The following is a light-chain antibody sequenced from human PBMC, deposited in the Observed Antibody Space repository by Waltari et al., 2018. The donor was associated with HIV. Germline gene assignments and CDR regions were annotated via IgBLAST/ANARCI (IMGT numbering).Light chain of an antibody. J-gene: IGKJ3*01. CDR2: WAS. Sequence: DIVMTQSPDSLAVSLGERATINCKSSQSVLYRSNNKEYLAWYQQKPGQPPKLLIYWASTRESGVPDRFSGSGSGTDFTLTISSLLAEDVAVYYCQQYYSSPFGFGPGTRVDIK. CDR1: QSVLYRSNNKEY. V-gene: IGKV4-1*01. CDR3: QQYYSSPFG.